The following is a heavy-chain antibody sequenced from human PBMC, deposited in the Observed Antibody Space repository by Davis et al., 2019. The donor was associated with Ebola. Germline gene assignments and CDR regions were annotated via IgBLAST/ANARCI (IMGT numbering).Heavy chain of an antibody. J-gene: IGHJ6*04. CDR1: GASISSGDYY. CDR3: ARRAGIHYYYAMEV. D-gene: IGHD3-10*01. V-gene: IGHV4-30-4*01. Sequence: MPSETLSLTCTVSGASISSGDYYWTWIRQPPGKGLDWIGYIYDSETTYYNPSLKSRVSISLDTSENQFSLSLRSVTAADTAVYYCARRAGIHYYYAMEVWGKGTTVTVSS. CDR2: IYDSETT.